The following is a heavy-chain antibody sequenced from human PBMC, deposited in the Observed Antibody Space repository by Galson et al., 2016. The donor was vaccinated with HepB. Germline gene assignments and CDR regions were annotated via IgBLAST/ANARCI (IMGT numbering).Heavy chain of an antibody. CDR3: AREEPYYDSSAYCDY. J-gene: IGHJ4*02. Sequence: SLRLSCAASGFTFSSYWMHWVRQDAGRGLVWVSSITPDGSRTAYADSVRGRFTISRDNAKNTLDLQMDSLRAEDTAVYYCAREEPYYDSSAYCDYWGQGALVTVSS. D-gene: IGHD3-22*01. V-gene: IGHV3-74*01. CDR1: GFTFSSYW. CDR2: ITPDGSRT.